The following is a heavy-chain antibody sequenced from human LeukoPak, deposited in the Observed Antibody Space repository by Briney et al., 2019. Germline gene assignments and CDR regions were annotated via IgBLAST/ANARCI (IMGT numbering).Heavy chain of an antibody. CDR2: TCTGGST. J-gene: IGHJ3*02. D-gene: IGHD4-23*01. CDR1: GFTVSSNY. V-gene: IGHV3-53*01. Sequence: GGSLRLSCAASGFTVSSNYMSWVRQAPGKGLEWVSVTCTGGSTNYADSVKGRFSISRDNYKNTLYLQMNSLRAEDTAVYYCARVDVVTVGKNAFDIWGQGTMVTVSS. CDR3: ARVDVVTVGKNAFDI.